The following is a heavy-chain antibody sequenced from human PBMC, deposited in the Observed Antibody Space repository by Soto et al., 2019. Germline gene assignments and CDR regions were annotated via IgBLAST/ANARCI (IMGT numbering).Heavy chain of an antibody. D-gene: IGHD1-20*01. CDR3: ARQLLTGTYPGDPHNWFDP. J-gene: IGHJ5*02. CDR2: TYYRSKWYN. V-gene: IGHV6-1*01. CDR1: GDSVSSNSAA. Sequence: PSQTLSLTCAISGDSVSSNSAAWNCIRQSPSRGLEWLGRTYYRSKWYNDYAVSVKSRITINPDTSKNQFSLQLNSVTPEDTAVYYCARQLLTGTYPGDPHNWFDPWGQGTLVTVSS.